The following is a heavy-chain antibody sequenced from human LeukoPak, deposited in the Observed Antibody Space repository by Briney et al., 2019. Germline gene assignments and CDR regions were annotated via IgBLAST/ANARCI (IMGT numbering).Heavy chain of an antibody. J-gene: IGHJ5*02. CDR1: GGTCSSYA. CDR2: IIPIFGTA. V-gene: IGHV1-69*13. D-gene: IGHD1-14*01. CDR3: ARWHRGAGSYDP. Sequence: GASVKVSCKASGGTCSSYAISWVRQAPGQGFEWMGGIIPIFGTANYAQKFQGRVTITADESTSTAYMELSSLRSEDTAVYYCARWHRGAGSYDPWGQGTLVTVSS.